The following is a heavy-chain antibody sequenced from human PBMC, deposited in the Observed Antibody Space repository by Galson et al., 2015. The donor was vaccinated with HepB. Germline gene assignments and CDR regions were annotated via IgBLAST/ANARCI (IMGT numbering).Heavy chain of an antibody. D-gene: IGHD6-19*01. J-gene: IGHJ6*02. CDR2: ISYDGSNK. V-gene: IGHV3-30-3*01. Sequence: SLRLSCAASGFTFSSYAMHWVRQAPGKGLEWVAVISYDGSNKYYADSVKGRFTISRDNSKNTLYLQMNSLRAEDTAVYYCARDRAVAGTYYYYGMDVWGQGTTVTVSS. CDR3: ARDRAVAGTYYYYGMDV. CDR1: GFTFSSYA.